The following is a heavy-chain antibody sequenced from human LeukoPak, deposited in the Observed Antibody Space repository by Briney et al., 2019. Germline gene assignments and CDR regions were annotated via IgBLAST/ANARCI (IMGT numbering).Heavy chain of an antibody. J-gene: IGHJ4*02. Sequence: SETLSLTCAVSGGSVSSYYWSWIRQPPGKGLEWIGYIYNSGSTIYSPSLKSRVTMLVDTSKNQLSLRLSSVTAADTAVYYCARATSRCSGGSCYPTLPLDYWGQGTLVTVSS. CDR3: ARATSRCSGGSCYPTLPLDY. CDR2: IYNSGST. CDR1: GGSVSSYY. D-gene: IGHD2-15*01. V-gene: IGHV4-59*02.